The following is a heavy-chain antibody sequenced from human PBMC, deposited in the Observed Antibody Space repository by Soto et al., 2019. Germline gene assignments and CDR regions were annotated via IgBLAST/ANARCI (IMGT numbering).Heavy chain of an antibody. J-gene: IGHJ4*02. CDR2: VYRTGAT. V-gene: IGHV4-39*01. Sequence: SETLSLTCTVSGGSISSIDDWWGWVRQPPGKGLEWIASVYRTGATYYYPSLESRVTVSVDTSKNQFFLKVTSVTAADTAVYYCARLMGSSCFTYWGQGTLVTVSS. D-gene: IGHD6-6*01. CDR1: GGSISSIDDW. CDR3: ARLMGSSCFTY.